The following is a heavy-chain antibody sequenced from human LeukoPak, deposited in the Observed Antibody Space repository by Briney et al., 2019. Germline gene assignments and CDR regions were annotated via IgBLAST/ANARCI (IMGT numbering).Heavy chain of an antibody. CDR1: RYTFTSYD. D-gene: IGHD3-3*01. CDR3: ARERRGPHYDFWSGQRRIYYYGMDV. Sequence: GASVKVSRKASRYTFTSYDINWVRQATGQGLEWMGWMNPNSGNTGYAQKFQGRVTMTRNTSISTAYMELSSLRSEDTAVYYCARERRGPHYDFWSGQRRIYYYGMDVWGQGTTVTVSS. V-gene: IGHV1-8*01. J-gene: IGHJ6*02. CDR2: MNPNSGNT.